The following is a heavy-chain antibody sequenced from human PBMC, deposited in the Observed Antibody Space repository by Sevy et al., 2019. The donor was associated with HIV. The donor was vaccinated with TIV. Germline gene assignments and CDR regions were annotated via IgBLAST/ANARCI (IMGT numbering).Heavy chain of an antibody. CDR1: GYTFNTYG. J-gene: IGHJ6*02. CDR2: ISSYYGNT. Sequence: ASVKASCKASGYTFNTYGISWVRQAPGQGHEWMGWISSYYGNTNFAQKFQGRVTMTTDTITNTAYMELTSLRSDDTAVYYCARERTRWQQLVEYYLGMDVWGQGTPVTVSS. D-gene: IGHD6-13*01. CDR3: ARERTRWQQLVEYYLGMDV. V-gene: IGHV1-18*01.